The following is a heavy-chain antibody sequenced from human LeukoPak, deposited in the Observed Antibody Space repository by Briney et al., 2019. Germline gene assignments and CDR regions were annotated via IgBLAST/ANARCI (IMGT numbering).Heavy chain of an antibody. CDR1: DGAIAGYS. CDR2: IYTSGST. J-gene: IGHJ5*02. V-gene: IGHV4-4*07. D-gene: IGHD4-17*01. Sequence: PSETLSLTCTVSDGAIAGYSWSWIRQPAGKGLEWIGRIYTSGSTNYNPSLKSRVTMSVDTSKNQFSLKLSSVTASDTAVYYCATSPVTTWWFDPWGQGTLVTVSS. CDR3: ATSPVTTWWFDP.